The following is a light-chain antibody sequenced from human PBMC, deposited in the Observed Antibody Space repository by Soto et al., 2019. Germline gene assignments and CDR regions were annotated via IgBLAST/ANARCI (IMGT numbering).Light chain of an antibody. Sequence: QAVVTQEPSVTVSPGGTVTLTCASSTGTVTSGYYPNWFQQKPGQPPRTLIYSTSSKQSWTPARFSGSLLGGKAALTLSGVQPEDEADYYCLLYDGGAWVFGGGTQLTVL. CDR2: STS. V-gene: IGLV7-43*01. J-gene: IGLJ3*02. CDR1: TGTVTSGYY. CDR3: LLYDGGAWV.